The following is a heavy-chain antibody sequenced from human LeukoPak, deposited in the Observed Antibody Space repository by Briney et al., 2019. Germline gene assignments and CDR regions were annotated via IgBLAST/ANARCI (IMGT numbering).Heavy chain of an antibody. CDR2: ISGSGGST. J-gene: IGHJ4*02. Sequence: GGSLRLSCAASGFTFRSYWMSWVRQAPGKGLEWVSAISGSGGSTYYADSVKGRFTISRDNSKNTLYLQVNSLRAEDTAVYYCAKVPSGWYSNYFDYWGQGTLVTVSS. CDR3: AKVPSGWYSNYFDY. D-gene: IGHD6-19*01. CDR1: GFTFRSYW. V-gene: IGHV3-23*01.